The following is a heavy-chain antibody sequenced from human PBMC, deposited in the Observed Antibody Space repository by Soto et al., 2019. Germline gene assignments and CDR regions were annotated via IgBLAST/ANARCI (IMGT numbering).Heavy chain of an antibody. Sequence: PSETLSLTCTVTGASINSAGYYWSWIRQHPGKGLEWIGYIYYSGSTYYNPSLKSRVSISIDTSESQFSLKVTSVTAADTALYFCERVQKIFGIINVFDYWGQGPLVTVYS. CDR3: ERVQKIFGIINVFDY. CDR1: GASINSAGYY. CDR2: IYYSGST. J-gene: IGHJ4*02. D-gene: IGHD3-3*01. V-gene: IGHV4-31*03.